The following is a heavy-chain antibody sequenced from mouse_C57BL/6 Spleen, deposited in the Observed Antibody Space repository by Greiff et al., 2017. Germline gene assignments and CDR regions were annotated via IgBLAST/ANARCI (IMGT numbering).Heavy chain of an antibody. CDR1: GYTFTDYN. D-gene: IGHD1-1*01. V-gene: IGHV1-22*01. Sequence: VQLKESGPELVKPGASVKMSCKASGYTFTDYNMHWVKQSHGKSLEWIGYINPNNGGTSYNQKFKGKATLTVNKSSSTAYMELRSLTSEDSAVYYCASGRGSFDYWGQGTTLTVSS. CDR2: INPNNGGT. J-gene: IGHJ2*01. CDR3: ASGRGSFDY.